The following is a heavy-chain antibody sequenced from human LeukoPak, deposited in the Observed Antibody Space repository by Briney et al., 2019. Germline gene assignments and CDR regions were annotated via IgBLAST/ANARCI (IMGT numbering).Heavy chain of an antibody. V-gene: IGHV4-59*01. CDR1: GGSISSYY. D-gene: IGHD5-18*01. Sequence: KPSETLSLTCTVSGGSISSYYWSWIRQPPGKGLEWIGYIYYSASTNYNPSLKSRVTISVDTSKNQFSLILSSVTAADTAVYYCARDRGYSYGPFDYWGQGTLVTVSS. CDR2: IYYSAST. CDR3: ARDRGYSYGPFDY. J-gene: IGHJ4*02.